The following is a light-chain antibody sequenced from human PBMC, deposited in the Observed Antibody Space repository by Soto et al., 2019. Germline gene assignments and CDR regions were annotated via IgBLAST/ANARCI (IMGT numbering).Light chain of an antibody. CDR1: SFNIGSNY. CDR3: SAWDDNLSGYV. J-gene: IGLJ1*01. CDR2: RND. Sequence: QSVLTQAPSASGTPGQRVTISCSGSSFNIGSNYVYWYQQLPGTAPKLVIFRNDQRPSGIPDRISGSKSGTSASLAISGLRSEDEADYYCSAWDDNLSGYVFGTGTKVTVL. V-gene: IGLV1-47*01.